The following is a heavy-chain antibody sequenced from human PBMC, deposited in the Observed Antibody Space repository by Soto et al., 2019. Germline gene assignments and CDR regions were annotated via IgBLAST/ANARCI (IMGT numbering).Heavy chain of an antibody. Sequence: QVQLVESGGGVVQPGGSLRLSCAASGFTFRNYAMHWVRQAPGKGLECLDVIAYDGSNAFYRDSVKGRFTPSRDNSKNTLFLHMNSLRSEDTGVYYCARGDREDVLVVVGARPGEYGIDIWGPGTTVTVSS. CDR3: ARGDREDVLVVVGARPGEYGIDI. V-gene: IGHV3-30-3*01. CDR2: IAYDGSNA. D-gene: IGHD2-15*01. CDR1: GFTFRNYA. J-gene: IGHJ6*02.